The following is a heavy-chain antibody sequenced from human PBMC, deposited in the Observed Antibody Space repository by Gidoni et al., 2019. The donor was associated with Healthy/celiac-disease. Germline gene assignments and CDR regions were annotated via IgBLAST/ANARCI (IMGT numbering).Heavy chain of an antibody. V-gene: IGHV3-23*01. CDR1: GFPFRIYA. Sequence: EVQLLESGGGLVQPGGSLSLSCAASGFPFRIYAMSWVRQAPGTGLEWVSAISGSGGSTYYADSVKGRFTISRDNSKNTLYLQMNSLRAEDTAVYYCAKAQYYYDSSGYYPPGGYWGQGTLVTVSS. CDR3: AKAQYYYDSSGYYPPGGY. CDR2: ISGSGGST. D-gene: IGHD3-22*01. J-gene: IGHJ4*02.